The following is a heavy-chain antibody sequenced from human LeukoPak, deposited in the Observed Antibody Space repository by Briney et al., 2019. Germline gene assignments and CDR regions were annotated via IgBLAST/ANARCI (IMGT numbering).Heavy chain of an antibody. CDR1: GYTFTTYD. J-gene: IGHJ4*02. Sequence: ASVKVSCKASGYTFTTYDINWVRQATGQGLEWMGWMNPNSGNAGYAQKFQGRVTITRDTSASTAYMELSSLRSEDTAVYYCARGRCVGSTNCYYFDSWGQGTLVTVSS. V-gene: IGHV1-8*01. CDR2: MNPNSGNA. CDR3: ARGRCVGSTNCYYFDS. D-gene: IGHD2-2*01.